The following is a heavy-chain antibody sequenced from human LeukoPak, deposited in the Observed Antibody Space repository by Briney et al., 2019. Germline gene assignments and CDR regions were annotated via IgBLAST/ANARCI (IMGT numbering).Heavy chain of an antibody. CDR2: ISAYNGNT. CDR1: GYTFTNYG. D-gene: IGHD1-26*01. CDR3: ARSGSHNYYYYGMDV. J-gene: IGHJ6*02. V-gene: IGHV1-18*01. Sequence: GASVKVSCKASGYTFTNYGISWVRQAPGQELEWMGWISAYNGNTKYAQKFQSRVTMTTDTSTNTVNMELRSLRSDDTAVFYCARSGSHNYYYYGMDVWGQGTTVIVSS.